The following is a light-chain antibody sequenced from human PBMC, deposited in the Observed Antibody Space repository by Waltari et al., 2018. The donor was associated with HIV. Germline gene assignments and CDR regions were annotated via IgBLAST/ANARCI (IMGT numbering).Light chain of an antibody. Sequence: QSVLTQPPSTSGAPGQRVTISCSGRVSNIAINSVRWYQQFPGTAPNLIIYNNDQRPSGVPDRFSASKSGSSASLAISGLQSDDEAYYYCASWDDRVNGVFGGGTRLAVL. V-gene: IGLV1-44*01. CDR3: ASWDDRVNGV. J-gene: IGLJ3*02. CDR2: NND. CDR1: VSNIAINS.